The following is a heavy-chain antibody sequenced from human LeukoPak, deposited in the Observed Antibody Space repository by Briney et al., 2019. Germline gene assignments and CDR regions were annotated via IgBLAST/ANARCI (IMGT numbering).Heavy chain of an antibody. CDR2: INPNSGGT. CDR1: GYTFTGYY. D-gene: IGHD4-17*01. Sequence: ASVKVSCKASGYTFTGYYMHWVRQAPGQELEWMGWINPNSGGTNYAQKFQGRVTMTRDTSISTAYMELSRLRSDDTAVYYRARDPDDYGDDGWFDPWGQGTLVTVSS. J-gene: IGHJ5*02. V-gene: IGHV1-2*02. CDR3: ARDPDDYGDDGWFDP.